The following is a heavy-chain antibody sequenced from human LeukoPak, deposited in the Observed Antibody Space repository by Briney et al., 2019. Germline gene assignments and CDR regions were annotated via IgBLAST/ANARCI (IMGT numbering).Heavy chain of an antibody. D-gene: IGHD4-11*01. J-gene: IGHJ4*02. V-gene: IGHV3-15*01. CDR2: MKSNRDGGTS. CDR1: GFTFHNAW. Sequence: RGSLRLSCAASGFTFHNAWMTWVRQAPGKGLEWVGRMKSNRDGGTSDYAAPVKGRFTISRDDSKNTLYLHMNSLRAEDTAVYYCTTLSNDVLYWGQGTLVTVS. CDR3: TTLSNDVLY.